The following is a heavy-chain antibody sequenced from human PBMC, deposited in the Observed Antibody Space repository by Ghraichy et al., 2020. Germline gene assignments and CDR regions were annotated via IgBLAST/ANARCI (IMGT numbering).Heavy chain of an antibody. CDR1: GYSFTSYW. V-gene: IGHV5-10-1*01. D-gene: IGHD2-2*01. CDR2: IAPRDSYT. J-gene: IGHJ4*02. CDR3: TGQYCTVTSCYGEGY. Sequence: GGSLNISCKDSGYSFTSYWISWVRQMPGKGLEWMGSIAPRDSYTNYSPSFQGHVTISADKSISTAYLQWSSLEASDTAMYYCTGQYCTVTSCYGEGYCGQGSLVADSS.